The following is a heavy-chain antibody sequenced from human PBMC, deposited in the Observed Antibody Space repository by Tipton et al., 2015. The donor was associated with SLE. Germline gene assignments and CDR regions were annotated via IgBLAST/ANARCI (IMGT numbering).Heavy chain of an antibody. Sequence: TLSLTCAVSGYSISSGYYWGWIRQPPGKGLEWIGSIYHSGSTYYNPSLKSRVTISGDTSKNQFSPKLSSVTAADTAVYYCAREQTVTTGGSNWFDPWGQGTLVTVSS. CDR1: GYSISSGYY. D-gene: IGHD4-17*01. J-gene: IGHJ5*02. V-gene: IGHV4-38-2*02. CDR2: IYHSGST. CDR3: AREQTVTTGGSNWFDP.